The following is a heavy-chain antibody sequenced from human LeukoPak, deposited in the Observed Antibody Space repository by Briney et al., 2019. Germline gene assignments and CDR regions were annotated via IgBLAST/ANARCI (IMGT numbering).Heavy chain of an antibody. CDR3: ATSDGGFDP. CDR2: IYSSGST. D-gene: IGHD2-21*02. J-gene: IGHJ5*02. V-gene: IGHV4-59*01. Sequence: GSLRLSCAASGFTFSDYYMSWMRQPPGKGLEWIGYIYSSGSTNYNPSLRSRVTISLDTSKNQFSLILSSVTAADTAVYYCATSDGGFDPWGQGTLVTVSS. CDR1: GFTFSDYY.